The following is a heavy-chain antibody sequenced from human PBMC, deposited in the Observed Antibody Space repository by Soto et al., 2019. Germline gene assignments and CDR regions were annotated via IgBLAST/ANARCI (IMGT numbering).Heavy chain of an antibody. CDR1: CYTFNTYG. V-gene: IGHV1-18*01. CDR2: INTDSGNP. J-gene: IGHJ4*02. CDR3: ARKKCIGDCYYFDY. D-gene: IGHD2-21*02. Sequence: RASVKVSCKISCYTFNTYGINWVRQAPGQGLEWMGWINTDSGNPNYAQKFQGRVTLTRDTSTGTVYMEMRSLTSDDTAVYFCARKKCIGDCYYFDYWGQGTPVTVSS.